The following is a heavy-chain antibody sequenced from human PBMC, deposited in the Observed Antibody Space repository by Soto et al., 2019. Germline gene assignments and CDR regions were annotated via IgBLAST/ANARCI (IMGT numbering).Heavy chain of an antibody. J-gene: IGHJ4*02. D-gene: IGHD3-3*01. CDR2: IYHSGST. Sequence: SETLSLTCAVSSGSLSSSNWWSWVRQPPGKGLEWIGEIYHSGSTNYNPSLKSRVTISVDKSKNQFSLKLSSVTAADTAVYYCARTPGTEWYFDYWGQGTLVTVSS. V-gene: IGHV4-4*02. CDR3: ARTPGTEWYFDY. CDR1: SGSLSSSNW.